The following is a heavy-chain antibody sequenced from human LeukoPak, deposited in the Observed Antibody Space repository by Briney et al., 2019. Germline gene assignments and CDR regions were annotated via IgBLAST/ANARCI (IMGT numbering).Heavy chain of an antibody. Sequence: PGGSLRLSCAASGFTFSSYAMSWVRQAPGKGLGWVSHIGGSGTITLYADSVKGRFTISRDNSKNTLYLQMDSLRAEDTAMYYCAKGIAPYCGNGSCYLDSWGQGTLVTVSS. CDR1: GFTFSSYA. V-gene: IGHV3-23*01. D-gene: IGHD2-15*01. CDR3: AKGIAPYCGNGSCYLDS. CDR2: IGGSGTIT. J-gene: IGHJ4*02.